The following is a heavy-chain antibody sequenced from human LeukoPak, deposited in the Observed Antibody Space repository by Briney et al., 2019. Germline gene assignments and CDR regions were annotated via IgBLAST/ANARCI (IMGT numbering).Heavy chain of an antibody. D-gene: IGHD3-10*01. CDR2: IYYSGST. CDR1: GGSIGSYY. V-gene: IGHV4-59*01. Sequence: PSETLSLTCTVSGGSIGSYYWSWIRQPPGKGLEWIGYIYYSGSTNYNPSLKSRVTISVDTSKNQFSLKLSSVTAADTAVYYCARITRAICDYWGQGTLVTISS. J-gene: IGHJ4*02. CDR3: ARITRAICDY.